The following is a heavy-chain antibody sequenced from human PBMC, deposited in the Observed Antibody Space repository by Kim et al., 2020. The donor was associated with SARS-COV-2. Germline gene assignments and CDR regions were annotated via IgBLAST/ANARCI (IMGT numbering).Heavy chain of an antibody. CDR3: ARGYLYGMDV. V-gene: IGHV3-7*03. J-gene: IGHJ6*02. CDR1: GFTFSSHW. Sequence: GGSLRLSCVASGFTFSSHWMSWARQAPGKGLEWVAIIKQDGSEKYYVDSVKGRYTISRDNAKNSLSLEMNSLRAEDTAVYYCARGYLYGMDVWGQGTTVTVSS. D-gene: IGHD1-1*01. CDR2: IKQDGSEK.